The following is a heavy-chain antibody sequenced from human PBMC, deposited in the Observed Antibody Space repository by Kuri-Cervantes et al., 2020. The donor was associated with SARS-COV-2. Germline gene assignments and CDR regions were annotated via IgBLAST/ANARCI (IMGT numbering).Heavy chain of an antibody. CDR2: IYYSGST. J-gene: IGHJ4*02. CDR3: ARGIIWFGELLYYFDY. CDR1: GGSISSYY. V-gene: IGHV4-59*12. D-gene: IGHD3-10*01. Sequence: ESLKISCTVSGGSISSYYWSWIRQPPGKGLEWIGYIYYSGSTNYNPSLKSRVTVSVDTSKNQFSLKLSSVTAADTAVYYCARGIIWFGELLYYFDYWGQGTLVTVSS.